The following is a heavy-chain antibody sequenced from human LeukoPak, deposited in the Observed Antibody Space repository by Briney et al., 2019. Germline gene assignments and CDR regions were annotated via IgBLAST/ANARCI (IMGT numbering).Heavy chain of an antibody. CDR2: IYSGGST. CDR3: ARDPGNWFDP. Sequence: GGSLRLSCAASGFTVSNSYMSWVRQAPGKRLEWVSVIYSGGSTYYADSVKGRFTISRDNSKNTLYLQMNSLRAEDTAVYYCARDPGNWFDPWGQGTLVTVPS. V-gene: IGHV3-66*01. CDR1: GFTVSNSY. J-gene: IGHJ5*02.